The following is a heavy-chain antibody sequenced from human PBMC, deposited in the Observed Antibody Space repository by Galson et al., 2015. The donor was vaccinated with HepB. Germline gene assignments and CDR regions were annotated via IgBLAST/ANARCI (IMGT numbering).Heavy chain of an antibody. CDR1: GFRFSSAW. CDR3: TTDHGGTGCYCGAFDM. J-gene: IGHJ3*02. Sequence: TLRLSCAASGFRFSSAWMMWLRQAPGKGLEWVGRIKSKTDGATTYYAAPVKGRFTILRDDSRNTEYLQMNDLRTEDTAVYYCTTDHGGTGCYCGAFDMWGQGTTVTVSP. V-gene: IGHV3-15*01. D-gene: IGHD2-2*01. CDR2: IKSKTDGATT.